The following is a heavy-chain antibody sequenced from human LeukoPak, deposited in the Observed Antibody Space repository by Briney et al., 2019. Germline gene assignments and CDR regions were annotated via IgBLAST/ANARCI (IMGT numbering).Heavy chain of an antibody. CDR3: ARDRTYYDILTGLDY. Sequence: PGGSLRLSCAASGFMFNTYWMTWVRQAPGKGLEFVANIKPDGSETYYGDSVKGRFTISRDNAKNSLYLQMNSLRAEDTAVYYCARDRTYYDILTGLDYWGQGTLVTVSS. D-gene: IGHD3-9*01. V-gene: IGHV3-7*01. CDR1: GFMFNTYW. CDR2: IKPDGSET. J-gene: IGHJ4*02.